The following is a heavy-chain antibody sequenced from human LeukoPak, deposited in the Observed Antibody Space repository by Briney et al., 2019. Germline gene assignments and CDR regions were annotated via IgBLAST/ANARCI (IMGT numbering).Heavy chain of an antibody. Sequence: GGSLRLSCAASGFTFDTHDMNWVSQAPGKGLEWVSYISPSWSTIYYADSVKGRFTISADSARNSLYLHMKSLRAEDTAVYYCARALGGSGGYQVFDVWGQGTMVAVSS. D-gene: IGHD2-15*01. CDR1: GFTFDTHD. V-gene: IGHV3-48*01. CDR2: ISPSWSTI. CDR3: ARALGGSGGYQVFDV. J-gene: IGHJ3*01.